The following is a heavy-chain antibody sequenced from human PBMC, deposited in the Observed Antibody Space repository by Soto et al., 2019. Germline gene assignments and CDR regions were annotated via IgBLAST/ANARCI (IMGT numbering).Heavy chain of an antibody. Sequence: QITLKESGPTLVKPTQTLTLTCTFSGFSLSADGVGVGWIRQPPGKALEWLALIYWDDDQRYSPSLKTRLTITKDTSKNQVVLTMTNMDLVDTATYYCAHAYGGTSWPNDAFDVWGQGTVVTVSS. D-gene: IGHD2-21*01. CDR2: IYWDDDQ. V-gene: IGHV2-5*02. J-gene: IGHJ3*01. CDR1: GFSLSADGVG. CDR3: AHAYGGTSWPNDAFDV.